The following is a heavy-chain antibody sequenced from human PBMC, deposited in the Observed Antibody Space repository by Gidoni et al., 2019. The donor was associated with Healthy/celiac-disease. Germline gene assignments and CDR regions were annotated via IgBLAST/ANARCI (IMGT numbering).Heavy chain of an antibody. V-gene: IGHV3-9*01. CDR3: AKDMDESVDTAMVVDY. CDR1: GFTFDDYA. J-gene: IGHJ4*02. D-gene: IGHD5-18*01. Sequence: EVPLVEFGGGLVQPGRSLGLSCAAPGFTFDDYAMHWVRQAPGKGLEWVSGISWNSGSIGYADSVKGRFTISRDNAKNSLYLQMNSLRAEDTALYYCAKDMDESVDTAMVVDYWGQGTLVTVSS. CDR2: ISWNSGSI.